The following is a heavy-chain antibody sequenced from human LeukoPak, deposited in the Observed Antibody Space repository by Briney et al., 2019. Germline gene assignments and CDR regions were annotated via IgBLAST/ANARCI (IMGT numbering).Heavy chain of an antibody. CDR3: AKDRVAVMWWSRVSPTYYYYMDV. CDR1: GFTFSSYG. V-gene: IGHV3-30*02. CDR2: IRYDGSNK. Sequence: GGSLRLSCAASGFTFSSYGMHWVRQAPGKGLEWVAFIRYDGSNKYYADFVKGRFTISRDNSKNTLYLQMNSLRAEDTAVYYCAKDRVAVMWWSRVSPTYYYYMDVWGKGTTVTVSS. J-gene: IGHJ6*03. D-gene: IGHD2-21*01.